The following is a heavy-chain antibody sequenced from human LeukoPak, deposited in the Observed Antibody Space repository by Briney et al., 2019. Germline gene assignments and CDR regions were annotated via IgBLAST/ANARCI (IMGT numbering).Heavy chain of an antibody. Sequence: GGSLRLSCEAAGFTFSSYSMNWVRQAPGKGLEWVSSISSSSSYIYYADSVKGRFTISRDNAKNSLYLQMNSLRAEDTAVYYCARDRRGGGDYWGQGTLVTVSS. CDR3: ARDRRGGGDY. V-gene: IGHV3-21*01. CDR1: GFTFSSYS. J-gene: IGHJ4*02. CDR2: ISSSSSYI. D-gene: IGHD3-16*01.